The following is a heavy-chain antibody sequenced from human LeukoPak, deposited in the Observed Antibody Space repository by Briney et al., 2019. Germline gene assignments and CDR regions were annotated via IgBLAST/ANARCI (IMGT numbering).Heavy chain of an antibody. CDR1: RGSISISSYY. CDR3: ARQVCSSIRCYVDY. D-gene: IGHD2-2*01. CDR2: IYHSGST. J-gene: IGHJ4*02. V-gene: IGHV4-39*01. Sequence: SETLSLTCTVSRGSISISSYYWAWIRQPPGKGLEWIGMIYHSGSTYYNPSLKSRVTISVDTSKNQFSLKLSSVTAADTAVYYCARQVCSSIRCYVDYWGQRTLVTVSS.